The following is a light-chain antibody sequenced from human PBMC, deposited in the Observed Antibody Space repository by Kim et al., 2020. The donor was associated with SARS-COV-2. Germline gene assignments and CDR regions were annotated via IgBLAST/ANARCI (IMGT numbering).Light chain of an antibody. Sequence: ASVGARFTITCRASQSIGSWLAWYQQKPGKVPKVVIYKASSLESGVPSRFSGSGSGTEFTLTISSLQPDDSATYYCQQYNSYPWTFGLGTKVDIK. CDR2: KAS. V-gene: IGKV1-5*03. CDR1: QSIGSW. CDR3: QQYNSYPWT. J-gene: IGKJ1*01.